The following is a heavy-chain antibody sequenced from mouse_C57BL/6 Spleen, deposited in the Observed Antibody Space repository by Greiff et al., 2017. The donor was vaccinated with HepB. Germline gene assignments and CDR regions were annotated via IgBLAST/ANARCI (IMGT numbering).Heavy chain of an antibody. CDR1: GYTFTNYW. Sequence: VQLQQSGAELVRPGPSVKMSCKASGYTFTNYWIGWAKQRPGHGLEWIGDIYPGGGYTNYNEKFKGKATLTADKSSSTAYMQFSSLTSEDSAIYYCARRDDGYFPYAMDYWGQGTSVTVSS. J-gene: IGHJ4*01. CDR2: IYPGGGYT. D-gene: IGHD2-3*01. V-gene: IGHV1-63*01. CDR3: ARRDDGYFPYAMDY.